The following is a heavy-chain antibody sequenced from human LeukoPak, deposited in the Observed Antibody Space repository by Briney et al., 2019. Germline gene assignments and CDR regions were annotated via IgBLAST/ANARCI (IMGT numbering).Heavy chain of an antibody. CDR1: GGSDTSTNY. CDR3: AREGGPYRPLDY. Sequence: TSETLPLTCGVSGGSDTSTNYWTWVRQPPGKGLEWIGQVNLQGFPNYNPSLMGRVAISVDTSENHISLQLTSVTAADTAVYYWAREGGPYRPLDYSGQGTLVTVSS. J-gene: IGHJ4*02. V-gene: IGHV4/OR15-8*01. CDR2: VNLQGFP.